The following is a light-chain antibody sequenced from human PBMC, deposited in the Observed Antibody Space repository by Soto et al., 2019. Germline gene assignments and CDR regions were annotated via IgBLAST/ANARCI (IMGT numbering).Light chain of an antibody. J-gene: IGKJ1*01. CDR1: QSISSW. Sequence: DIQMTQSPSTLSASVGDRVTITCRASQSISSWLAWYQQKPGKAPKLLIYDASSLESGVPSRFSGSGSGTEFTLTISSLQPDDFATYYRQYRTFGQGTKV. CDR2: DAS. CDR3: QYRT. V-gene: IGKV1-5*01.